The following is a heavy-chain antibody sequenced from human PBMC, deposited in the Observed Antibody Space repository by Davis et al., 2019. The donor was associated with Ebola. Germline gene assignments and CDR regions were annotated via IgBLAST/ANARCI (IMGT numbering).Heavy chain of an antibody. V-gene: IGHV3-23*01. Sequence: GESLKISCAASGFTFMNYAMGWVRQAPGKGLEWVSTISGGPGSSYYSDSVKGRFTISRDNAKNSLYLQMNSLRAEDTAVYYCASRGYNYGYTAFDIWGQGTMVTVSS. CDR1: GFTFMNYA. J-gene: IGHJ3*02. D-gene: IGHD5-18*01. CDR2: ISGGPGSS. CDR3: ASRGYNYGYTAFDI.